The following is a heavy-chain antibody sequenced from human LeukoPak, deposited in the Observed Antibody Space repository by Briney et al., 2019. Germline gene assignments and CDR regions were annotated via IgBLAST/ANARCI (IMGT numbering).Heavy chain of an antibody. Sequence: PGGSLRLSCAASGFTFDDYAMHWVRQAPGRGLEYVSGLSWNGATIGYADSVKGRFTISRDNAKNSLYLQMNSLRVEDTALYYCAKDKGASQFPAYGMDVWGQGTTVTVSS. CDR1: GFTFDDYA. CDR2: LSWNGATI. CDR3: AKDKGASQFPAYGMDV. J-gene: IGHJ6*02. V-gene: IGHV3-9*01.